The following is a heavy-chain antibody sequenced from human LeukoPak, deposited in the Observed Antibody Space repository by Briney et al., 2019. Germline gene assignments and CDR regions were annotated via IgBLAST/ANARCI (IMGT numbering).Heavy chain of an antibody. CDR1: GSTFSSYW. CDR3: ARADVYYYDSSGYYLTY. V-gene: IGHV3-7*04. J-gene: IGHJ4*02. CDR2: IKQDGSEK. Sequence: GRSLRLSCAASGSTFSSYWMSWVRQAPGKGLEWVANIKQDGSEKYYVDSVKGRFTISRDNAKNSLYLQMNSLRAEDTAVYYCARADVYYYDSSGYYLTYWGQGTLVTVSS. D-gene: IGHD3-22*01.